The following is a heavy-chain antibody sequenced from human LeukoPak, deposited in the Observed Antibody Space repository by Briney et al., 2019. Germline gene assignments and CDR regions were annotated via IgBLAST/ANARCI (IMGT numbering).Heavy chain of an antibody. V-gene: IGHV4-59*01. CDR2: IYYSGST. CDR3: ARVGVDYSGNIIKYFFDY. J-gene: IGHJ4*02. D-gene: IGHD4-23*01. Sequence: SETLSLTCTVSGGSISSDYWSWIRQSPGKGLEWIANIYYSGSTNYNPSLKSRVTISIDTSKNQFSLKLNSVTAADTAVYYCARVGVDYSGNIIKYFFDYWGQGTLVTVSS. CDR1: GGSISSDY.